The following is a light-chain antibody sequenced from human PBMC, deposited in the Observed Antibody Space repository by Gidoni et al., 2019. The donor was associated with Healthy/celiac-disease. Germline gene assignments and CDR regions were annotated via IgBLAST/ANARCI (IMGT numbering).Light chain of an antibody. CDR3: SSYTGSSTPVV. CDR1: SSDVGGYNY. V-gene: IGLV2-14*01. J-gene: IGLJ2*01. CDR2: EVS. Sequence: QSALTQPASVSGSPGQSITISCTGTSSDVGGYNYVSWYQQHTGTAPKLMIYEVSHRPSGVSNRFSGSKSGNTASLTISVLQAEDEADYYCSSYTGSSTPVVFGGGTKLTVL.